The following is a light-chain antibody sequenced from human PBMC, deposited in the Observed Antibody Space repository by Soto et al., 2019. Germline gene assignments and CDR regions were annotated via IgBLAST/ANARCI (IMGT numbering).Light chain of an antibody. CDR1: QGISSY. CDR2: AAS. CDR3: QQLNSYPSIT. J-gene: IGKJ3*01. V-gene: IGKV1-9*01. Sequence: DIQLTQSPSFLSASVGDRVTITCRASQGISSYLAWYQQKPGKAPKLLIYAASTLQSGVPSRVSGSGSGTELTLTIISLQPEDFATYYCQQLNSYPSITFGPGTKVDIK.